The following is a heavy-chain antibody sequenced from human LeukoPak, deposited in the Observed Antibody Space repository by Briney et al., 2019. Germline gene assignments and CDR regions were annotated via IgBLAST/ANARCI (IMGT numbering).Heavy chain of an antibody. Sequence: GASVKVSCKASGGTFSSYAISWVRQAPGQGLEWMGGIIPIFGAANYAQKFQGRVTITTDESTSTAYMELSSLRSEDTAVYYCASSITIFGVVIKASDYWGQGTLVTVSS. D-gene: IGHD3-3*01. CDR2: IIPIFGAA. V-gene: IGHV1-69*05. CDR1: GGTFSSYA. CDR3: ASSITIFGVVIKASDY. J-gene: IGHJ4*02.